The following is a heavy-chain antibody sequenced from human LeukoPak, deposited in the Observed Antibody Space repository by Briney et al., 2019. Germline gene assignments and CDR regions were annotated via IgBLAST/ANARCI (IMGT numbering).Heavy chain of an antibody. J-gene: IGHJ6*03. D-gene: IGHD1-14*01. V-gene: IGHV3-66*02. CDR2: IYSGGST. CDR3: ARDRRTGRRIGYYYYMDV. Sequence: GGSLRLSCAASGFTVSSNYMSWVRQAPGKGLEWVSVIYSGGSTYYADSVKGRFTISRDNSKNTLHLQMNSLRAEDTAVYYCARDRRTGRRIGYYYYMDVWGKGTTVTVSS. CDR1: GFTVSSNY.